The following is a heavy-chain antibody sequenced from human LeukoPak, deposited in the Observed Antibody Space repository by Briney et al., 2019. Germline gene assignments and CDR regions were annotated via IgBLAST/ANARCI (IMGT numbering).Heavy chain of an antibody. D-gene: IGHD3-10*01. CDR1: GGTFSSYA. J-gene: IGHJ6*03. CDR3: ARDYYYGSGVNMDV. Sequence: SVKVSCKASGGTFSSYAISWVRQAPGQGLEWMGGIIPIFGTANYAQKFQGRVTMTRDTSISTAYMELSRLRSDDTAVYYCARDYYYGSGVNMDVWGKGTTVTISS. V-gene: IGHV1-69*05. CDR2: IIPIFGTA.